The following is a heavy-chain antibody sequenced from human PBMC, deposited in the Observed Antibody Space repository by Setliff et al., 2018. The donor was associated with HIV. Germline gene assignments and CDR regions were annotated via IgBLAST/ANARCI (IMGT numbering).Heavy chain of an antibody. Sequence: PGGSLRLSCAASGFTFSTYGMHWVRQAPGMGLEWVAFIRYDGNNENYADSVKGRFTISRDNSKNTLSLQMSSLRAEDTALYYCATGGMAAAGPGGGHGLDVWGQGTTVTVSS. D-gene: IGHD6-13*01. J-gene: IGHJ6*02. CDR3: ATGGMAAAGPGGGHGLDV. CDR1: GFTFSTYG. V-gene: IGHV3-30*02. CDR2: IRYDGNNE.